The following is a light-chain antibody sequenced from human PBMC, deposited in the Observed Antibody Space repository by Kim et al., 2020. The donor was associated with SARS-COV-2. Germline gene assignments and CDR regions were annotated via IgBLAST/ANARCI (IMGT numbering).Light chain of an antibody. J-gene: IGKJ4*01. CDR2: GAS. CDR3: QQYNNWFT. V-gene: IGKV3-15*01. CDR1: QSVSSN. Sequence: IVMTQSPATLSVSPGERATLSCRASQSVSSNLAWYQQKRGQAPRLLMYGASTRATGIPARFSGSGSGTEFTLTISSLQSEDSAVYYCQQYNNWFTFGGGTKVDIK.